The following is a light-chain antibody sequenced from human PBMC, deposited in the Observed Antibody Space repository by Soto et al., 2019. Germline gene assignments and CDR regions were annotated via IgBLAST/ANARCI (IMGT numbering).Light chain of an antibody. CDR3: QQTRAHPST. V-gene: IGKV1-9*01. Sequence: DIKVTQHPYSLSETVGDRVTITFGASQGIKNYLAWYQQKPGEAPNLLIHTASTLHGGVPSRFSGSGSGTDFTLTITSLQAEDFATYYCQQTRAHPSTFGGGTNVDI. CDR2: TAS. J-gene: IGKJ4*01. CDR1: QGIKNY.